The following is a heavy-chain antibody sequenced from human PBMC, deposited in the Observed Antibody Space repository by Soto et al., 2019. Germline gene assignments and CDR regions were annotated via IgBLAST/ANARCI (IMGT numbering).Heavy chain of an antibody. D-gene: IGHD3-3*01. CDR1: GYTFTSYA. CDR3: ARAGLRFLEWLLSTDGMDV. J-gene: IGHJ6*02. Sequence: ASVKVSCKASGYTFTSYAMHWVRQAPGQRLEWMGWINAGNGNTKYSQKFQGRVTITRDTSASTAYMELSSLRSEDTAVYYCARAGLRFLEWLLSTDGMDVWGQGTTVTVSS. V-gene: IGHV1-3*01. CDR2: INAGNGNT.